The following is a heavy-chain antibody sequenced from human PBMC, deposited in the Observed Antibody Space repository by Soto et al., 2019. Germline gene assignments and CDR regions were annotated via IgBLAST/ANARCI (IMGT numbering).Heavy chain of an antibody. D-gene: IGHD3-9*01. J-gene: IGHJ6*02. CDR3: AKEGSDYDILTGSGYYGMDV. CDR2: TSYDGSSK. V-gene: IGHV3-30*18. Sequence: GGSLRLSCAASGFTFSSYGMHWVRQAPGKGLEWVAVTSYDGSSKYYADSVKGRFTISRDNSKNTLYLQMNSLRAEDTAVYYCAKEGSDYDILTGSGYYGMDVWGQGTMVTVSS. CDR1: GFTFSSYG.